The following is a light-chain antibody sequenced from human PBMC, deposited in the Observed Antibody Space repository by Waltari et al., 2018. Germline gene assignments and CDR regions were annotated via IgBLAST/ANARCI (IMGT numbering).Light chain of an antibody. CDR2: STY. CDR3: QQYDGIVVT. J-gene: IGKJ4*01. CDR1: QTVSTIA. V-gene: IGKV3-20*01. Sequence: EIVLTQSPGTLSLSPGDRATLSCRASQTVSTIALSWYQQKPGQAARVLIYSTYNRATGIPDRFSGSGSGTDFTRTINRLAPEDFAMYYCQQYDGIVVTFGGGTKVEI.